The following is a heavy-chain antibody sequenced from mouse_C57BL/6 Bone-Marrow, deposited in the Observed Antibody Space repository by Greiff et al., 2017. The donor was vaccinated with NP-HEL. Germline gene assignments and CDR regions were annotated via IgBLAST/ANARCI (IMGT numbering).Heavy chain of an antibody. Sequence: VQLQQPGAELVKPGASVKLSCKASGYTFTSYWMHWVKQRPGQGLEWIGMIHPNSGSTNYNEKFKSKDTLTVAKSSSTDYMQLSSLTSEDSAVYYCAKPLLWYFDVWGTGTTVTVTS. CDR3: AKPLLWYFDV. J-gene: IGHJ1*03. V-gene: IGHV1-64*01. CDR1: GYTFTSYW. CDR2: IHPNSGST. D-gene: IGHD1-2*01.